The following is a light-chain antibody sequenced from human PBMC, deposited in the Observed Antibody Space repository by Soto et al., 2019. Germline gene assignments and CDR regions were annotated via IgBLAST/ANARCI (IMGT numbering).Light chain of an antibody. J-gene: IGKJ1*01. CDR3: LQHNSYPRT. V-gene: IGKV1-17*03. CDR2: VAS. Sequence: DIQMTQSPSAMSASVGDRVTITCRASQDIRNHVAWFQQKPGKVPKRLIYVASSLQSGVPSRFSGSGSGTEFTLTISSLQPEDFATYYCLQHNSYPRTFGQGTKVEIK. CDR1: QDIRNH.